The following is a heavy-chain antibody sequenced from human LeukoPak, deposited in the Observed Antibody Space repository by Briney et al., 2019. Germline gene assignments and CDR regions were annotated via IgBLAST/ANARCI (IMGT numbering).Heavy chain of an antibody. CDR2: IYYSGST. Sequence: SETLSLTCTVSGGSISSGGYYWSWIRQHPGTGLEWIGYIYYSGSTYYNPSLKSRVTISVDTSKNQFSLKLSSVTAADTAVYYCARLHYYDSSGYLNYFDYWGQGTLVTVSS. D-gene: IGHD3-22*01. J-gene: IGHJ4*02. V-gene: IGHV4-31*03. CDR1: GGSISSGGYY. CDR3: ARLHYYDSSGYLNYFDY.